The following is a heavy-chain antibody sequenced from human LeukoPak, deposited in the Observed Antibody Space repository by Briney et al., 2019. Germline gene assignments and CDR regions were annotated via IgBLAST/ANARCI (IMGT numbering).Heavy chain of an antibody. Sequence: SVKVSCKASGGTFSSYAISWVRQAPGQGLEWMGGIIPIFGTANYAQKFQGRVTITADESTSTAYMELSSLRSEDTAVYYCARGGLQFDNWFDPWGQGTLVTVSS. CDR3: ARGGLQFDNWFDP. J-gene: IGHJ5*02. CDR1: GGTFSSYA. V-gene: IGHV1-69*01. D-gene: IGHD5-24*01. CDR2: IIPIFGTA.